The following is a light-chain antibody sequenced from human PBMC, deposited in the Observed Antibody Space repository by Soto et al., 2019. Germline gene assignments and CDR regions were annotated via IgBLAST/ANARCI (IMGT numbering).Light chain of an antibody. J-gene: IGLJ1*01. CDR3: AAWDDSLLAV. CDR2: LND. CDR1: GSNIGSNA. Sequence: QSVLTQPPSASATPWQRVTISCSGSGSNIGSNAVHWYQQLPGTAPKLLIYLNDQRPSGVPDRFSGSKSGTSASLAISGLQSEDEGDYYCAAWDDSLLAVFGTGTKVTVL. V-gene: IGLV1-44*01.